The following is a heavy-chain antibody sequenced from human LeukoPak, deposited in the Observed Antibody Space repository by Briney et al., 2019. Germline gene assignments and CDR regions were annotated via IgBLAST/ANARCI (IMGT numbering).Heavy chain of an antibody. CDR2: IYYSGTT. CDR1: GGSISTSSYY. CDR3: AREATVTRYPYYDY. D-gene: IGHD4-17*01. Sequence: PSETLSLTCTVSGGSISTSSYYWGWIRQAPGKGLEYIGSIYYSGTTHYSPSLKSRVTISLDTSRNQFSLKLTSVTAADTAVYFCAREATVTRYPYYDYWGQGTLVTVSS. J-gene: IGHJ4*02. V-gene: IGHV4-39*07.